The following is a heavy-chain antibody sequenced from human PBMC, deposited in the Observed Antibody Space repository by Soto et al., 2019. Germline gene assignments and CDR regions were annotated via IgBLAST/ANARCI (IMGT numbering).Heavy chain of an antibody. V-gene: IGHV3-23*01. CDR1: GFTFSSYA. D-gene: IGHD3-10*01. CDR3: AKDRPISTMVRGVIITVFDY. CDR2: ISGSGGST. Sequence: GGSLRLSCAASGFTFSSYAMSWVRQAPGKGLEWVSAISGSGGSTYYADSVKGRFTISRDNSKNTLYLQMNSLRAEDTAVYYCAKDRPISTMVRGVIITVFDYWGQGTLVTVSS. J-gene: IGHJ4*02.